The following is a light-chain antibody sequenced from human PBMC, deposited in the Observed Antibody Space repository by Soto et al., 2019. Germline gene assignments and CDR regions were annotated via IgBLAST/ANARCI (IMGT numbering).Light chain of an antibody. CDR3: SSYTSSSTRRV. CDR1: SSDVGGYNY. J-gene: IGLJ2*01. V-gene: IGLV2-14*01. CDR2: DVS. Sequence: QSALTQPASMSGSPGQSITISCTGTSSDVGGYNYVSWYQQHPGKAPKLMIYDVSNRPSGVCNRFSGSKSVNTASLTISGLQAEDEADYYCSSYTSSSTRRVFGGGTKLTVL.